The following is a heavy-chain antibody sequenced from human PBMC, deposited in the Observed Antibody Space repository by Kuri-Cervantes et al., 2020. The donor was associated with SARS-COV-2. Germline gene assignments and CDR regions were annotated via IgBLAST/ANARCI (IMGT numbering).Heavy chain of an antibody. D-gene: IGHD3-22*01. J-gene: IGHJ2*01. CDR3: ARGYYDSSGYPLGWYFDL. CDR2: IGTAGDT. CDR1: GFTFSSYD. Sequence: GESLKISCAASGFTFSSYDMHRVRQATGKGLEWVSAIGTAGDTYYPGSVKGRFTISRENAKNSLYLQMNSLRAGDTAVYYCARGYYDSSGYPLGWYFDLWGRGTLVTVSS. V-gene: IGHV3-13*04.